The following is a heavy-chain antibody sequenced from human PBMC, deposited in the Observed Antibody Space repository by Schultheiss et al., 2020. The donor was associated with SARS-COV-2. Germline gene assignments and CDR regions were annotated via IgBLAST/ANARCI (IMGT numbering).Heavy chain of an antibody. Sequence: ASVKVSCKASGYTFTCYDINWVRQATGQGLEWMGWMNPNSGNTGYAQKFHGRVTMTRDTSTSTVYMELSSLRSEDTAVYYCARDGGWELPIDYWGQGTLVTVSS. J-gene: IGHJ4*02. D-gene: IGHD1-26*01. V-gene: IGHV1-8*01. CDR1: GYTFTCYD. CDR2: MNPNSGNT. CDR3: ARDGGWELPIDY.